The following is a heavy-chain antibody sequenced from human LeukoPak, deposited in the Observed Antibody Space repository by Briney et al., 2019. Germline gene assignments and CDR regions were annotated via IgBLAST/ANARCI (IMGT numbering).Heavy chain of an antibody. Sequence: ASGKVSCKASGYTFTSYAMNWVRQAPGQGLEWMGWINTNTGNPTYAQGFTGRFVFSLDTSVSTAYLQISSLKAEVTAVYYCARVRWLQLLHRNWFDPWGQGTLVTVSS. CDR1: GYTFTSYA. CDR2: INTNTGNP. D-gene: IGHD5-24*01. V-gene: IGHV7-4-1*02. J-gene: IGHJ5*02. CDR3: ARVRWLQLLHRNWFDP.